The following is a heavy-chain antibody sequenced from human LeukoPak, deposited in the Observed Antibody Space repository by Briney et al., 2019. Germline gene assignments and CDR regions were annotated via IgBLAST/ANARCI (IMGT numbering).Heavy chain of an antibody. D-gene: IGHD3-3*01. CDR1: VYTFTSYG. CDR3: ARAVYYDFWSGYSDY. J-gene: IGHJ4*02. V-gene: IGHV1-18*01. Sequence: ASVKVSCKSSVYTFTSYGISWVRQARAQGLEWMGWISAYNGNTNYAQKLQGRVTMTTDTSTSTAYMELRSLRSDDTAVYYCARAVYYDFWSGYSDYWGQGTLVTVSS. CDR2: ISAYNGNT.